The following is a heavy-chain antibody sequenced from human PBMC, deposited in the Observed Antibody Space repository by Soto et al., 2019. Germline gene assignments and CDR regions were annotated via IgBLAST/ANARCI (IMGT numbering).Heavy chain of an antibody. J-gene: IGHJ4*02. CDR1: GGSISSSNW. Sequence: SETLSLTCAVSGGSISSSNWWSWVRQPPGKGLEWIGEIYHSGSTNYNPSLKSRVTISVDKSKNQFSLKLSSVTAADTAVYYWARDYGYSSGWYHFGGQGTLVTVSS. V-gene: IGHV4-4*02. D-gene: IGHD6-19*01. CDR3: ARDYGYSSGWYHF. CDR2: IYHSGST.